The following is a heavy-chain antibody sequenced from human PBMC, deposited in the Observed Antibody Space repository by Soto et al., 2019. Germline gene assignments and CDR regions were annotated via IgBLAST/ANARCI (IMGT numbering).Heavy chain of an antibody. CDR3: VRSYDSTFYPLDL. Sequence: ASVKVSCKASGYTFTNYYMHWVRQAPGQGLEGMGWMNPRSGDTKYGQAFQDRVTMTRDASISTAYMEVTSLRDGDTAVYFCVRSYDSTFYPLDLWGQGTLVTVSS. D-gene: IGHD3-22*01. V-gene: IGHV1-2*02. CDR2: MNPRSGDT. CDR1: GYTFTNYY. J-gene: IGHJ5*02.